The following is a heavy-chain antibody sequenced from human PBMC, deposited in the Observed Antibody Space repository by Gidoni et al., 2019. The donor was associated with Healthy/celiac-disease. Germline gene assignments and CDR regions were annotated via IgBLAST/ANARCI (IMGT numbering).Heavy chain of an antibody. CDR3: ARGRDFWSGYYLT. J-gene: IGHJ5*02. Sequence: QVQLQQRGAGLLKHSETLSRTCAVYGGSFSGYYWIWIRQPPGKGLAWIGEINHSGSTTSNPSLKSRVTISVDTSKNQFSLTLSSVTAADTAVYYCARGRDFWSGYYLTWGQGTLVTVSS. CDR2: INHSGST. CDR1: GGSFSGYY. D-gene: IGHD3-3*01. V-gene: IGHV4-34*01.